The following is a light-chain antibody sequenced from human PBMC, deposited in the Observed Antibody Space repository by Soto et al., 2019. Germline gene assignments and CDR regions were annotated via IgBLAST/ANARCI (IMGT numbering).Light chain of an antibody. Sequence: EIVMTQSPATLSVSLGERATLSCKASQSVRSSHLAWYQQMPGQAPRLLIYGASNRATGIPDRFSGSGSGTDFTLTISRLEPEDFAVYYCQQYSSSPLTFGGGTKVDI. V-gene: IGKV3-20*01. CDR2: GAS. CDR1: QSVRSSH. CDR3: QQYSSSPLT. J-gene: IGKJ4*01.